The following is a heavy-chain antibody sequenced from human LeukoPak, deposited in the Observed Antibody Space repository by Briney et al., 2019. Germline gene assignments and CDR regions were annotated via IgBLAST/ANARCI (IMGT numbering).Heavy chain of an antibody. V-gene: IGHV4-59*01. CDR3: ARETRLHSGSYSNDAFDI. D-gene: IGHD1-26*01. CDR1: GGSISSYY. J-gene: IGHJ3*02. CDR2: ISYSGST. Sequence: PSETLSLTCTVSGGSISSYYWSWIRQPPGKGLEWIGYISYSGSTDYNPSLKSRVTISLDTSKNQFSLRLTYVTAADTAVYYCARETRLHSGSYSNDAFDIWGQGTMVTVSS.